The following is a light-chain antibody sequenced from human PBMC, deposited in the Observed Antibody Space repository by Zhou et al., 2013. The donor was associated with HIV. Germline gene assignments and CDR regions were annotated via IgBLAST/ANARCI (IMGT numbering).Light chain of an antibody. CDR1: QSVASNY. V-gene: IGKV3-20*01. J-gene: IGKJ2*02. CDR2: GAS. Sequence: DIVLTQSPGTLSLSPGERATLSCRASQSVASNYFGWYQHKPGQAPRLLIFGASTRATGIPARFSGGGSGTDFILTISSLQSEDFATYYCQQYNSYSCTFGQGTKLEIK. CDR3: QQYNSYSCT.